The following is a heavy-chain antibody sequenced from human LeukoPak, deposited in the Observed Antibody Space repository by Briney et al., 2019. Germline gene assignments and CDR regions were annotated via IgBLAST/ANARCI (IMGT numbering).Heavy chain of an antibody. CDR1: GGSISSSSYY. J-gene: IGHJ5*02. V-gene: IGHV4-39*01. CDR2: IYYSGST. Sequence: PSEILSLTCTVSGGSISSSSYYWGWIRQPPGKGLERIGSIYYSGSTYYNPSLNSRVTISVDTSNTQFSLKLSSVTAADTSVYWCASTLTYYDFWSGYFINWFDPWGQRTLVTVSS. D-gene: IGHD3-3*01. CDR3: ASTLTYYDFWSGYFINWFDP.